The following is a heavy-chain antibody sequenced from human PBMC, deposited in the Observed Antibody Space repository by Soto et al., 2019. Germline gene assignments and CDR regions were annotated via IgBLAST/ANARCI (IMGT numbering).Heavy chain of an antibody. CDR3: ATHDLKREPDYDFWSGSLPADAFDI. D-gene: IGHD3-3*01. Sequence: ASVKVSCKASGGTFSSYTISWVRQAPGQGLEWMGRIIPILGIANYAQKFQGRVTITAGKSTSTAYMELSSLRSEDTAVYYCATHDLKREPDYDFWSGSLPADAFDIWGQGTMVTVSS. V-gene: IGHV1-69*02. J-gene: IGHJ3*02. CDR1: GGTFSSYT. CDR2: IIPILGIA.